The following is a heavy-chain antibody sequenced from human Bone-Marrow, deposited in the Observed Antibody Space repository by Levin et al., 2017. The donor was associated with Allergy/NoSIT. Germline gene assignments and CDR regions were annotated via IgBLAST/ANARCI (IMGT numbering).Heavy chain of an antibody. CDR3: ARLKSGSEYGDWRGFDYYYYMDV. CDR2: ISTSGSYT. D-gene: IGHD4-17*01. V-gene: IGHV3-11*06. Sequence: KAGGSLRLSCAASGFTFNDYYMTWIRQAPGKGLEWLSYISTSGSYTNYPDSVKGRFTISRDDARNSLYLHMNSLRTEDTAVYYCARLKSGSEYGDWRGFDYYYYMDVWGKGTTVTVSS. CDR1: GFTFNDYY. J-gene: IGHJ6*03.